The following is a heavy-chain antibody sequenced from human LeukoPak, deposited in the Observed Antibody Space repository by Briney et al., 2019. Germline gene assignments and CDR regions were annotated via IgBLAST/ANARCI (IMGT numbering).Heavy chain of an antibody. D-gene: IGHD2-2*01. J-gene: IGHJ4*02. CDR2: IYSGAGT. CDR3: ALRSSTSWCLRD. V-gene: IGHV3-53*01. CDR1: GFSFSTTW. Sequence: GGSLRLSCAASGFSFSTTWMSWVRQAPGKGLEWVSVIYSGAGTHYADSVKGRFTISRDNSKNALYLQMNSLRVEDTAVYYCALRSSTSWCLRDWGQGTLVTVSS.